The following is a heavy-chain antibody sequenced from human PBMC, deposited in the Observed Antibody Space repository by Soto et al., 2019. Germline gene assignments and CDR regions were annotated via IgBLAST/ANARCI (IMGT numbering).Heavy chain of an antibody. CDR3: AKDQEQRLATYYFDY. V-gene: IGHV3-23*01. Sequence: PGGSLRLSCAASGFTFSSYAMSWVRQAPGKGLEWVSAISGSGGSTYYADSVKGRFTISRDNSKNTLYLQMNSLRAEDTAVYYCAKDQEQRLATYYFDYWGQGTLVTVSS. D-gene: IGHD6-25*01. CDR2: ISGSGGST. J-gene: IGHJ4*02. CDR1: GFTFSSYA.